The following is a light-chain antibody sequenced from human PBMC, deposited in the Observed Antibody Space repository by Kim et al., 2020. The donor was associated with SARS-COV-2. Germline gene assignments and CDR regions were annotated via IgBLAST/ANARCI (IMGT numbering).Light chain of an antibody. Sequence: SPGERATLSCRASQSVGKNFLAWYPQKPGQAPRLLIYEASSRATGIPDNFSGSGSGADFTLTISRLKPEDFAVYYCHQYANSPLTFGGGTKVDIK. CDR2: EAS. CDR3: HQYANSPLT. V-gene: IGKV3-20*01. J-gene: IGKJ4*01. CDR1: QSVGKNF.